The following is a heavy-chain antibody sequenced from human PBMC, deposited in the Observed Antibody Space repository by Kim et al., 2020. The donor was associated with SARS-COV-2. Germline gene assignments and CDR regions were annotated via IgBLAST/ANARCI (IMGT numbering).Heavy chain of an antibody. V-gene: IGHV5-51*01. CDR2: IYPGDSDT. D-gene: IGHD6-19*01. CDR3: ARSDLAVAGFYYYYGMDV. J-gene: IGHJ6*02. Sequence: GESLKISCKGSGYSFTSYWIGWVRQMPGKGLEWMGIIYPGDSDTRYSPSFQGQVTISADKSISTAYLQWSSLKASDTAMYYCARSDLAVAGFYYYYGMDVWGQGTTVTVSS. CDR1: GYSFTSYW.